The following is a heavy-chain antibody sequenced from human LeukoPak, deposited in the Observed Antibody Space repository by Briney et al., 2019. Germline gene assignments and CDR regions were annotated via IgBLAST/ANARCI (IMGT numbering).Heavy chain of an antibody. CDR2: ISGSGLST. CDR3: AKDFYPLGNYVIYFDY. V-gene: IGHV3-23*01. CDR1: GFTFGSYA. Sequence: QPGGSLRLSCTASGFTFGSYAMSWVRQAPGKGLEWVSTISGSGLSTYHSDSVKGRFTISRDNSKNTLYLRVNSLRPEDTAVYYCAKDFYPLGNYVIYFDYWGQGTLVTVSS. D-gene: IGHD1-7*01. J-gene: IGHJ4*02.